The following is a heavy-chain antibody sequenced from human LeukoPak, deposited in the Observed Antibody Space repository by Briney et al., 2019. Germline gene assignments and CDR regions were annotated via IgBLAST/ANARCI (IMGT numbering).Heavy chain of an antibody. CDR1: GGSFSGYY. J-gene: IGHJ5*02. V-gene: IGHV4-34*01. CDR2: INHSGGT. CDR3: ARSPGIAAAGPRFDP. Sequence: SETLSLTCAVYGGSFSGYYWSWIRQPPGKGLEWIGEINHSGGTNYNPSLKSRVTISVDTSKNQFSLKLSSVTAADTAVYYCARSPGIAAAGPRFDPWGQGTLVTVSS. D-gene: IGHD6-13*01.